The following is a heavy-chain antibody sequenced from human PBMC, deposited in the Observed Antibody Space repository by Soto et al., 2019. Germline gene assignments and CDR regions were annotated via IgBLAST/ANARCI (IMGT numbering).Heavy chain of an antibody. D-gene: IGHD6-13*01. Sequence: ASVKVSCKASGYTFTSYGISWVRQAPGQGLEWMGWISAYNGNTNDAQKLQGRVTMTTDTSTSTAYMELRSLRPDDTAVYYCARAGYSSSWSFEFDPWGQGTLVTVSS. CDR2: ISAYNGNT. V-gene: IGHV1-18*04. CDR3: ARAGYSSSWSFEFDP. J-gene: IGHJ5*02. CDR1: GYTFTSYG.